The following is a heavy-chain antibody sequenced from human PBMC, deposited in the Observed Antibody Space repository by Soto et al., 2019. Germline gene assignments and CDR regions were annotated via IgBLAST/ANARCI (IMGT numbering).Heavy chain of an antibody. CDR1: GFTFSSYG. Sequence: QVQLVESGGGVVQPGRSLRLSCAASGFTFSSYGMHWVRQAPGKGLEWVAVIWYDGSNKYYADSVKGRFTISRDNSKNTLYLQMNSLRAEDTAVYYCARELQPVTTQHLSSLYYYYMDVWGKGTTVTVSS. V-gene: IGHV3-33*01. CDR2: IWYDGSNK. D-gene: IGHD4-17*01. CDR3: ARELQPVTTQHLSSLYYYYMDV. J-gene: IGHJ6*03.